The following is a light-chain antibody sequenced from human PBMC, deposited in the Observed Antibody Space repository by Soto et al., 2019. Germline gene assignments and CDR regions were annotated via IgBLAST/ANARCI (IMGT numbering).Light chain of an antibody. CDR3: QSYDSSLSGSV. J-gene: IGLJ1*01. Sequence: QAVLAPPPPVSGTPWERGANSRPGRRPHIGAGYDVHWYQQLPGTAPKLLIYGNSNRPSGVPDRFSGSKSGTSASLAITGLQAEDEADYYCQSYDSSLSGSVFGTGTKVTVL. CDR1: RPHIGAGYD. V-gene: IGLV1-40*01. CDR2: GNS.